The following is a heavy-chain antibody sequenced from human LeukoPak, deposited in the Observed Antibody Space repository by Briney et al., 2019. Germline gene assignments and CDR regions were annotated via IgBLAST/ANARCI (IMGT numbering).Heavy chain of an antibody. V-gene: IGHV3-23*01. J-gene: IGHJ4*02. CDR3: ARADIYCSSSDNCYTLVFGS. D-gene: IGHD2-2*02. CDR2: ISVSGNNT. Sequence: GGSLRLSCAASGFTLSTYAMSWVRQAPGKGLEWVSAISVSGNNTFYSDSVKGRFTVSRDTSKNTLYLQMHSLRAEDTAQYYCARADIYCSSSDNCYTLVFGSWGQGTVVTVSS. CDR1: GFTLSTYA.